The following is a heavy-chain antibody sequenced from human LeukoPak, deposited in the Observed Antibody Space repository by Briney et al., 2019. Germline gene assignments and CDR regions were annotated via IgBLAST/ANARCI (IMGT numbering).Heavy chain of an antibody. CDR3: AKDSDDYYGSGSEFDY. CDR2: IRYDGSNK. Sequence: PGGSLRLSCAASGFTFSSYGMHWVRQAPGKGLEWVAFIRYDGSNKYYADSVKGRFTVSRDNSKNTLYLHVNSLRPEDTAVYYCAKDSDDYYGSGSEFDYWGQGTLVTVSS. CDR1: GFTFSSYG. J-gene: IGHJ4*02. V-gene: IGHV3-30*02. D-gene: IGHD3-10*01.